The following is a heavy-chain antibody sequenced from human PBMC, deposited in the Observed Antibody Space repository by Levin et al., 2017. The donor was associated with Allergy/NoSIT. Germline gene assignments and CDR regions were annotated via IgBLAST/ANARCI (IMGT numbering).Heavy chain of an antibody. Sequence: GGSLRLSCQASGYSFTSYWFGWVRQRPGKGLELMGLIFPSDSDTRVSPSFQGQIIMSVDKSINTAYLQWSSLKASDSAMYYCARRDSDGSNSFDYWGQGTLVTVSS. CDR2: IFPSDSDT. CDR1: GYSFTSYW. CDR3: ARRDSDGSNSFDY. J-gene: IGHJ4*02. V-gene: IGHV5-51*01. D-gene: IGHD4-23*01.